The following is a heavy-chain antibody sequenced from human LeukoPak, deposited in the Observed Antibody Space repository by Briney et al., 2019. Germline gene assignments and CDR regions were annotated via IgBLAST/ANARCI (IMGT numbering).Heavy chain of an antibody. Sequence: GGSLRLSCAVSGFTVSGDYMSWVRQAPGKGLEWVSVTYSGGSTYYADSVKGRCTISRDNSKNTLYLQMNSLRAEDTAVYYCARQKYLRGPDVEYFDYWGQGTLVTVSS. CDR2: TYSGGST. D-gene: IGHD5/OR15-5a*01. CDR3: ARQKYLRGPDVEYFDY. CDR1: GFTVSGDY. J-gene: IGHJ4*02. V-gene: IGHV3-66*04.